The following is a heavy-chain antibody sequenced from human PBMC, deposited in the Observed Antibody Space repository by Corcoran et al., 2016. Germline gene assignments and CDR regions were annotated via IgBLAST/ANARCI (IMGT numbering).Heavy chain of an antibody. Sequence: QVQLVQSGAEVKKPGSSVKVSCKASGGTFSSYAISWVRQAPGQGIEWMGGIIPIFGTANYAQKFQGRVTITADESTSTAYMELSSLRSEDTAVYYCARDKPPTYYDFWSGYGWFDPWGQGTLVTVSS. CDR2: IIPIFGTA. J-gene: IGHJ5*02. CDR3: ARDKPPTYYDFWSGYGWFDP. V-gene: IGHV1-69*01. D-gene: IGHD3-3*01. CDR1: GGTFSSYA.